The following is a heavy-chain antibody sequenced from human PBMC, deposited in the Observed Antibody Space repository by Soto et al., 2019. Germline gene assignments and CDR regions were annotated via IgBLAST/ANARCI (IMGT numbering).Heavy chain of an antibody. Sequence: ASVKVSCKVSGYTLTELSMHWVRQAPGKGLEWMGGFDPEDGETIYAQKFQGRVPMTEDTSTDTAYMELSSLRSEDTAVYYCATVGGYLTARWGMDVWGQGTTVTVSS. V-gene: IGHV1-24*01. D-gene: IGHD2-21*02. J-gene: IGHJ6*02. CDR2: FDPEDGET. CDR3: ATVGGYLTARWGMDV. CDR1: GYTLTELS.